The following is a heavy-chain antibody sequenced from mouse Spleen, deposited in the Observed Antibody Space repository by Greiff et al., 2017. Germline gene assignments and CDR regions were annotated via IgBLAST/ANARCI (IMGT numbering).Heavy chain of an antibody. CDR2: IYPGDGDT. CDR3: ARSFEKLGLDFDY. CDR1: GYAFSSSW. D-gene: IGHD4-1*01. V-gene: IGHV1-82*01. Sequence: QVQLKQSGPELVKPGASVKISCKASGYAFSSSWMNWVKQRPGKGLEWIGRIYPGDGDTNYNGKFKGKATLTADKSSSTAYMQLSSLTSEDSAVYFCARSFEKLGLDFDYWGQGTTLTVSS. J-gene: IGHJ2*01.